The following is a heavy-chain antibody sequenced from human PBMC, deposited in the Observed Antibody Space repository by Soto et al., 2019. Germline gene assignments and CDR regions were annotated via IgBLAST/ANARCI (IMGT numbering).Heavy chain of an antibody. CDR2: MNTNSDDT. J-gene: IGHJ6*04. D-gene: IGHD6-13*01. CDR3: AREWPAAGHSYGMDV. Sequence: ALVKVSCKTSGYTFTSYDINWVRQAPGQGLEWVGWMNTNSDDTRSAQKFRGRLTLTRDKSMRAVYMKLSNLRPDDTAVYYCAREWPAAGHSYGMDVSGKGTMGTSSS. V-gene: IGHV1-8*01. CDR1: GYTFTSYD.